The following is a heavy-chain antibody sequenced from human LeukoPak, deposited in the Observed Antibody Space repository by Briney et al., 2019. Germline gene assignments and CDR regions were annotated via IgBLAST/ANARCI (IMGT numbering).Heavy chain of an antibody. CDR1: GYTFTGYY. V-gene: IGHV1-2*02. CDR3: ARHTVVGGVIVPLDY. D-gene: IGHD3-16*02. J-gene: IGHJ4*02. CDR2: INPKSGGT. Sequence: ASVKVSCKASGYTFTGYYMHWVRQAPGQGLEWMGWINPKSGGTNYAQKFQGRVTMTRDTSISTAYMELSRLRSDDTAIYYCARHTVVGGVIVPLDYWGQGTLVTVSS.